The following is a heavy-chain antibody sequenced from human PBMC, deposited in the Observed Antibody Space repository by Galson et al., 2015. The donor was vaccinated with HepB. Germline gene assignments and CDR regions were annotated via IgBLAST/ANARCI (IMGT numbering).Heavy chain of an antibody. Sequence: PALVKPTQTLTLTCTFSVFSLNSRGVGVGWIRQPPGKALEWLALLFWDDDQRYTPLLKSRLRVPQDTSKTQGVVKLTRVDPVGTATYYCEHMDVVLAAFANWGQGTLSTVSA. J-gene: IGHJ4*02. CDR1: VFSLNSRGVG. D-gene: IGHD2-21*01. V-gene: IGHV2-5*02. CDR2: LFWDDDQ. CDR3: EHMDVVLAAFAN.